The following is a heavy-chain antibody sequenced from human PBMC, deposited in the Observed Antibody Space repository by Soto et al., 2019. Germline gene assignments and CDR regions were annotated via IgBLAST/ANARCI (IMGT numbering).Heavy chain of an antibody. CDR1: GYSFTSYW. D-gene: IGHD3-3*01. CDR3: ARLGPKNDYDFWSGYDSSPNYYYYYGMDV. CDR2: IYPGDSDT. J-gene: IGHJ6*02. V-gene: IGHV5-51*01. Sequence: GESLKISCKGSGYSFTSYWIGWVRQMPGKGLEWMGIIYPGDSDTRYSPSFQGQVTISADKSISTAYLQWSSLKASDTAMYYCARLGPKNDYDFWSGYDSSPNYYYYYGMDVWGQGTTVTVS.